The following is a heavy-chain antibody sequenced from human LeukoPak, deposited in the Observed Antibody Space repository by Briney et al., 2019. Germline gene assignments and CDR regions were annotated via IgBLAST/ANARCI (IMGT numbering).Heavy chain of an antibody. J-gene: IGHJ6*03. V-gene: IGHV1-8*03. CDR3: ARQGNGYYYYYMDV. CDR1: GYTFTSYD. Sequence: ASVKVSRKASGYTFTSYDINWVRQATGQGLEWMGWMNPNSGNTGYAQKLQGRVTITRNTSISTAYMELSSLRSEDTAVYYCARQGNGYYYYYMDVWGKGTTVTVSS. CDR2: MNPNSGNT. D-gene: IGHD2-8*01.